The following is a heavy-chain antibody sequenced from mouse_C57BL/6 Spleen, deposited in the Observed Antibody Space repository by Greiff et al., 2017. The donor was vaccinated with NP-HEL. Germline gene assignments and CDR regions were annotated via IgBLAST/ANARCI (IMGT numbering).Heavy chain of an antibody. J-gene: IGHJ3*01. CDR1: GFTFSNYW. V-gene: IGHV6-3*01. Sequence: EVKLEESGGGLVQPGGSMKLSCVASGFTFSNYWMNWVRQSPEKGLEWVAQIRLKSDNYATHYAESVKGRFTISRDDSKSSVYLQMNNLRAEDTGIYYCTAIYYGNYVAWFAYWGQGTLVTVSA. D-gene: IGHD2-1*01. CDR3: TAIYYGNYVAWFAY. CDR2: IRLKSDNYAT.